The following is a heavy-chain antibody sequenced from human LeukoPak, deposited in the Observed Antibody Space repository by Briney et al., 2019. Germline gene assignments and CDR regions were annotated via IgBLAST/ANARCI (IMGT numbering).Heavy chain of an antibody. CDR2: IIPIFGTA. Sequence: SVKVSCKASGGTFSSYAISWVRQAPGQGLEWMGRIIPIFGTANYAQKFQGRVTITTDESTSTAYMELSSLGSEDTAVYYCARSTKIYDSSAVYFDYWGQGTLVTVSS. D-gene: IGHD3-22*01. V-gene: IGHV1-69*05. CDR1: GGTFSSYA. CDR3: ARSTKIYDSSAVYFDY. J-gene: IGHJ4*02.